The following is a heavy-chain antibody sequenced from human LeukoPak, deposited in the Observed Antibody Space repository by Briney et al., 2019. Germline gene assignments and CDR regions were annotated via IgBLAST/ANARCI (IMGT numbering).Heavy chain of an antibody. Sequence: SETLSLTCTVSGGSISSYYWSWIRQPPGKGLEWIGYIYYSGSTNYNPSLKSRVTISVDTSKNQFSLKLSSVTAADTAVYYCARRHCSGGSCYWPYWGQGTLVTVSS. CDR3: ARRHCSGGSCYWPY. CDR1: GGSISSYY. D-gene: IGHD2-15*01. V-gene: IGHV4-59*08. J-gene: IGHJ4*02. CDR2: IYYSGST.